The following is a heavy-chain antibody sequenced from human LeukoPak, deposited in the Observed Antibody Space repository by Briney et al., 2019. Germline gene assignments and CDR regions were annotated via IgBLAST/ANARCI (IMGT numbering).Heavy chain of an antibody. J-gene: IGHJ6*02. D-gene: IGHD2-2*01. CDR2: INPNSGGT. Sequence: ASVKVSCKASGYTFTGYYMHWVRQAPGQGLEWMGWINPNSGGTNYAQKFQGGVTMTRDTSISTAYMELSRLRSDDTAVYYCASFRRSYCSSTSCYEDGMDVWGQGTTVTVS. V-gene: IGHV1-2*02. CDR3: ASFRRSYCSSTSCYEDGMDV. CDR1: GYTFTGYY.